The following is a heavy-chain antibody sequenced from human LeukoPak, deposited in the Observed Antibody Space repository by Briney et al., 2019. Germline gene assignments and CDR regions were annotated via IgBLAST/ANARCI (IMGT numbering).Heavy chain of an antibody. CDR2: FDPEDGET. Sequence: ASVKVSCKVSGYTLTELSMRWVRQAPGKGLEWMGGFDPEDGETIYAQKFQSRVTMTEDTSTDTAYMELSSLRSEDTAVYYCATERADYDILTGYRRAVYWGQGTLVTVSS. J-gene: IGHJ4*02. V-gene: IGHV1-24*01. CDR3: ATERADYDILTGYRRAVY. D-gene: IGHD3-9*01. CDR1: GYTLTELS.